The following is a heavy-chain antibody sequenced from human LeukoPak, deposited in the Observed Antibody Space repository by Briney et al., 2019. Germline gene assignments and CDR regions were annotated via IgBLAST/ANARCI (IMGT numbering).Heavy chain of an antibody. D-gene: IGHD6-19*01. CDR1: GYSISSGYY. J-gene: IGHJ5*02. CDR2: IYHSGST. V-gene: IGHV4-38-2*01. CDR3: ARGRYSSGFWFDP. Sequence: SETLSLTCAVSGYSISSGYYWGWIRQPPGKGPEWIGSIYHSGSTYYNPSLKSRVTISVDTSKNQFSLKLSSVTAADTAVYYCARGRYSSGFWFDPWGQGTLVTVSS.